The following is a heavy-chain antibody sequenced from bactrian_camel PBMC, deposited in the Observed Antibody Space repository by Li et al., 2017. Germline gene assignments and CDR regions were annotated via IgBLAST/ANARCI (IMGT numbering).Heavy chain of an antibody. CDR3: AADNVNLQLARHYSY. CDR2: IDTAGAP. D-gene: IGHD7*01. V-gene: IGHV3S53*01. Sequence: VQLVESGGGSVQAGVSLRLSCAASGYSVSTGYMAWFRQAPGKEREGVAAIDTAGAPTYTYAVAGRFTISKDNVKNTLYLQMNDLKSEDTAMYYCAADNVNLQLARHYSYWGQGTQVTVS. CDR1: GYSVSTGY. J-gene: IGHJ4*01.